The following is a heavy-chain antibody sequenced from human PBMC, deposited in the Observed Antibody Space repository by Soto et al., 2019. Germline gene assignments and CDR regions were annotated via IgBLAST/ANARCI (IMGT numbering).Heavy chain of an antibody. V-gene: IGHV3-74*01. J-gene: IGHJ4*02. Sequence: EVQLVESGGGLVQPGGSLRLSCAASGFTLSRYWVHWVRQVPGKGLVWVSRINPDGSTTNYADSVKGRFTVSRDNTKNTVYRHMNSLRDEDTAVYYCTRDTTGPDDHWGQGTLVTVSS. CDR2: INPDGSTT. D-gene: IGHD1-1*01. CDR3: TRDTTGPDDH. CDR1: GFTLSRYW.